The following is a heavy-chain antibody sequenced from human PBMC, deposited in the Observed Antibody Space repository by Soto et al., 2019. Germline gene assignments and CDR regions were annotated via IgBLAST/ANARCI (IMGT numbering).Heavy chain of an antibody. D-gene: IGHD3-16*02. CDR2: IYYSGST. CDR1: GGSISSGGYY. Sequence: QVQLQESGPGLVKPSQTLSLTCTVSGGSISSGGYYWSWIRQHPGKGLEWIGYIYYSGSTYYNPSLKSRVTISVDTSKNQFSLKLSSVTAADTAVYYCARAKLRLGELSLSYFDYWGQGTLVTVSS. V-gene: IGHV4-31*03. CDR3: ARAKLRLGELSLSYFDY. J-gene: IGHJ4*02.